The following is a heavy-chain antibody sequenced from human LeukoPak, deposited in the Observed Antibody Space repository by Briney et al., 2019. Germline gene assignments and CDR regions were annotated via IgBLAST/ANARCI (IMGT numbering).Heavy chain of an antibody. D-gene: IGHD3-22*01. CDR1: GFTFSSYV. V-gene: IGHV3-30*04. CDR3: PTDGYDSSGYPFDY. Sequence: GGTLRLSCAASGFTFSSYVMHWVRQAPGKGLEWVAVISYDGSNKYYADSVKGRFTISRDNSKNTLYLQMNSLKTEDTAVYYCPTDGYDSSGYPFDYWGQGTLVTVSS. J-gene: IGHJ4*02. CDR2: ISYDGSNK.